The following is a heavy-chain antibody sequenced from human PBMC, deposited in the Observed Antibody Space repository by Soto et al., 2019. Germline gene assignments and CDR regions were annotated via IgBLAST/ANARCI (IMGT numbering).Heavy chain of an antibody. J-gene: IGHJ3*02. V-gene: IGHV1-46*01. Sequence: GASVKVSCKASGYTFTSYYMHWVRQAPGQGLEWMGIINPSGGSTSYTQKFQGRVTMTRDTSTSTVYMELSSLRSEDTAVYYCARDRTRILGAPHDAFDIWGQGTMVTV. CDR2: INPSGGST. CDR1: GYTFTSYY. CDR3: ARDRTRILGAPHDAFDI. D-gene: IGHD1-26*01.